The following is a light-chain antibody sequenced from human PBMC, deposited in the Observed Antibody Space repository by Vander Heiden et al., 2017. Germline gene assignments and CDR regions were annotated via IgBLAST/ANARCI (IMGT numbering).Light chain of an antibody. CDR1: QGISSW. J-gene: IGKJ1*01. Sequence: DIQMTQSPSTLSASVGDRATITCRASQGISSWLAWYQQKPGNAPKLLIYKASNLEPGVPSRFSGSGSGTEFTLTISSLQPDDCATYYCQQYNSYSWTFGQGTKVEIK. CDR3: QQYNSYSWT. V-gene: IGKV1-5*03. CDR2: KAS.